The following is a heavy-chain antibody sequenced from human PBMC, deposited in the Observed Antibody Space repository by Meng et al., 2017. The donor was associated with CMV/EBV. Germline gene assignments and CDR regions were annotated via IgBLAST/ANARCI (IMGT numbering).Heavy chain of an antibody. CDR2: IYYSGST. CDR1: GGSISSSSYY. J-gene: IGHJ4*02. D-gene: IGHD3-10*01. Sequence: QSQLQESGPGLVKPSETLPLTCTVSGGSISSSSYYWGWIRQPPGKGLEWIGSIYYSGSTYYNPSFKSRVTISVDTSKNQFSLKLSSVTAADTAVYYCVTWLWFGELSGYYFDYWGQGTLAPSPQ. V-gene: IGHV4-39*07. CDR3: VTWLWFGELSGYYFDY.